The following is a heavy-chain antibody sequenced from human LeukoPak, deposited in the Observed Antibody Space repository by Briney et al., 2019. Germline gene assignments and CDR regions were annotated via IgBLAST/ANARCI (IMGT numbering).Heavy chain of an antibody. CDR2: IYYSERT. J-gene: IGHJ4*02. CDR1: RGSISSRSYY. CDR3: ASVKGRTTGPYYFDY. V-gene: IGHV4-39*01. D-gene: IGHD1-1*01. Sequence: SETLSLTCTVSRGSISSRSYYWGWIRHPPGKGLEWIGSIYYSERTYYNPSLKSRVTISVDTSKNQFSLKLSSVTAADTAVYYCASVKGRTTGPYYFDYWGQGTLVTVSS.